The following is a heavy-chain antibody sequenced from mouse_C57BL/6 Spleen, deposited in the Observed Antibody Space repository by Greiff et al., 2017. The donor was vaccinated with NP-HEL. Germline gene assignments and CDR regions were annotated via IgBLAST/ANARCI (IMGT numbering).Heavy chain of an antibody. CDR3: ARDLSGSSGFAY. CDR1: GYSITSGYY. J-gene: IGHJ3*01. CDR2: ISYDGSN. Sequence: EVKLEESGPGLVKPSQSLSLTCSVTGYSITSGYYWNWIRQFPGNKLEWMGYISYDGSNNYNPSLKNRISITRDTSKNQFFLKLNSVTTEDTATYYCARDLSGSSGFAYWGQGTLVTVSA. D-gene: IGHD1-1*01. V-gene: IGHV3-6*01.